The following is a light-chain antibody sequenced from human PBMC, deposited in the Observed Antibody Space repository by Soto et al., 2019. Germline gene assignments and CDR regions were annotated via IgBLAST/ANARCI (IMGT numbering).Light chain of an antibody. J-gene: IGKJ2*01. V-gene: IGKV3-20*01. CDR1: QRLSSSY. CDR2: GAS. Sequence: EIVLTQSPGTLSLSPGERATLSCWASQRLSSSYLAWYQQKPGQAPRLLIYGASSRVTGIPDRFSGSGSGRDFTLTISRLEPEDFAVYYCQQYGSSPPYTFGQGSKLEI. CDR3: QQYGSSPPYT.